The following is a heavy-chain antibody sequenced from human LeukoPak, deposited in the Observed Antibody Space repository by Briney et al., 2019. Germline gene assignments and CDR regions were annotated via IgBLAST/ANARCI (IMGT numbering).Heavy chain of an antibody. CDR1: GGSISSYY. CDR2: IYYSGSN. D-gene: IGHD3-10*01. CDR3: AREFEELYYGSGSYYIDWFDP. J-gene: IGHJ5*02. Sequence: PSETLSLTCTVSGGSISSYYWSWIRQPPGKGLEWIGYIYYSGSNNYNPSLKSQVTISVATPKNQFFLKLRSVTAADTAVYYCAREFEELYYGSGSYYIDWFDPWGQGTLVTVSS. V-gene: IGHV4-59*12.